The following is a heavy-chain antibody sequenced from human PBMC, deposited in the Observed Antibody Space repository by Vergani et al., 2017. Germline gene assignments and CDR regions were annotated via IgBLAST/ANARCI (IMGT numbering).Heavy chain of an antibody. CDR1: GFTFSSYS. V-gene: IGHV3-21*01. Sequence: EVQLVESGGGLVKPGGSLRLSCAASGFTFSSYSMNWVRQAPGKGLEWVSSISSSSSYIYYADSVKGRFTISRDNAKNSLYLRMNSLRAGDTAVYYCASFYDYVWGRYGNYFDYWGQGCLVTVSS. J-gene: IGHJ4*02. CDR2: ISSSSSYI. D-gene: IGHD3-16*01. CDR3: ASFYDYVWGRYGNYFDY.